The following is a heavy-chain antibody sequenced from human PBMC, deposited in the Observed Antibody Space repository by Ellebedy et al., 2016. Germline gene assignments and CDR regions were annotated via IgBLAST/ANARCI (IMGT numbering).Heavy chain of an antibody. CDR2: IYYSGST. CDR1: GGSISSYY. D-gene: IGHD2-15*01. J-gene: IGHJ6*02. V-gene: IGHV4-59*01. Sequence: SETLSLTCTVSGGSISSYYWSWIRQPPGKGLERTGYIYYSGSTNYNPSLKSRVTISVDTSKNQFSLKLSSVTAADTAVYYCARADCSGGSCYPGGMDVWGQGTTVTVSS. CDR3: ARADCSGGSCYPGGMDV.